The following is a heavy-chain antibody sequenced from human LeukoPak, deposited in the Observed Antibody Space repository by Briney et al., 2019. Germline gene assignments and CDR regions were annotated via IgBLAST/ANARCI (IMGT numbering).Heavy chain of an antibody. J-gene: IGHJ4*02. CDR2: IKPDGGEK. V-gene: IGHV3-7*01. CDR3: GREDCDATSCYWGIIH. Sequence: GGSLRLSCTASGFTFTTYWMSWVRQAPGKGLEWVANIKPDGGEKYYVDSVKGRFTISRDNAKNSVYPQMNSLRAEDTAVYYCGREDCDATSCYWGIIHWGQGTLVTVSS. CDR1: GFTFTTYW. D-gene: IGHD2-2*01.